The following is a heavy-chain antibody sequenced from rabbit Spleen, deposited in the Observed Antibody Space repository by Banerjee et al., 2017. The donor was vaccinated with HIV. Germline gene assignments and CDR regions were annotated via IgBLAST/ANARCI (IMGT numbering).Heavy chain of an antibody. Sequence: QEQLVESGGGLVQPGASLTVTCTASGFSFSSSYDMCWVRQAPGKGLEWIACINAVTGKAVYASWAKGRFTISKTSSTTVTLQMTSLTVADTATYFCARDTGSSFSSYGMDLWGPGTLVTVS. D-gene: IGHD8-1*01. CDR3: ARDTGSSFSSYGMDL. CDR1: GFSFSSSYD. J-gene: IGHJ6*01. V-gene: IGHV1S45*01. CDR2: INAVTGKA.